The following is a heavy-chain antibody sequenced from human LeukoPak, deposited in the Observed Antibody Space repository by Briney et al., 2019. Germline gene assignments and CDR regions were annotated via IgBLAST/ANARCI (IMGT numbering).Heavy chain of an antibody. V-gene: IGHV3-53*01. J-gene: IGHJ4*02. CDR1: GFTVSSFY. CDR2: IYSAGTT. Sequence: GGSLRLSCAASGFTVSSFYMNWVRQAPGKGLEWVSLIYSAGTTYYADSVKGRFIISRDNSKNTPYLQMNSLRAKDTAVYYCASGQPYYYDSRGYSVPRDWGQGTLVTVSS. CDR3: ASGQPYYYDSRGYSVPRD. D-gene: IGHD3-22*01.